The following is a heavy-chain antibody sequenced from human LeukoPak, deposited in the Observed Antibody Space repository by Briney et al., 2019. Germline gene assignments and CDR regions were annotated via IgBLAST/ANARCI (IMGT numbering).Heavy chain of an antibody. V-gene: IGHV1-18*01. J-gene: IGHJ4*02. D-gene: IGHD3-22*01. CDR1: GYTFTSYG. Sequence: ASVKVSCKASGYTFTSYGISWVRQAPGQGLERMGWISAYNGNTNYAQKLQGRVTMTTDTSTSTAYMELRSLRSDDTAVYYCARDLNQGIYDSSYHDYWGQGTLVTVSS. CDR3: ARDLNQGIYDSSYHDY. CDR2: ISAYNGNT.